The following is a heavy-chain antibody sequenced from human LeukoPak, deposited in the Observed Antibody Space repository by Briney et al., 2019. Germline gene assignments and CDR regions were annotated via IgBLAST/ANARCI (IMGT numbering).Heavy chain of an antibody. D-gene: IGHD3-16*02. Sequence: GGSLRLSCAASGFTFSSYAMHWVRQAPGKGLEYVSAISSNGGSTYYANSVKGRFTISRDNSKNTLYLQMGSPRAEDMAVCYCARDQGYDYVWGSYPGGYWGQGTLVTVSS. CDR3: ARDQGYDYVWGSYPGGY. V-gene: IGHV3-64*01. CDR1: GFTFSSYA. CDR2: ISSNGGST. J-gene: IGHJ4*02.